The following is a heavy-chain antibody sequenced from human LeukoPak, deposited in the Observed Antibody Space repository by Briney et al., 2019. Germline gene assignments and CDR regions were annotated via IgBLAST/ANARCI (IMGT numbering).Heavy chain of an antibody. CDR3: ARDGDAGTDDY. Sequence: GASVKVSCKASGGTFSSYAISWVRQAPGRGLEWMGRIIPIFGTANYAQKFQGRVTITTDESTSTAYMELSSLRSEDTAVYYCARDGDAGTDDYWGQGTLVTVSS. V-gene: IGHV1-69*05. CDR2: IIPIFGTA. CDR1: GGTFSSYA. J-gene: IGHJ4*02. D-gene: IGHD7-27*01.